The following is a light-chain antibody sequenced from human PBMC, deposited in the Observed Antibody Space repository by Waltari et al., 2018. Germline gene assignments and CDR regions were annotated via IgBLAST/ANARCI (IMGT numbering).Light chain of an antibody. CDR3: HQTYSTPLT. CDR2: AAS. J-gene: IGKJ4*02. V-gene: IGKV1-39*01. CDR1: QTISTY. Sequence: DIQMTQSPSSLSASVGDRVTIPCRASQTISTYLNWYQQKPGTAPKPLIYAASTLQRGVPSRFSGSGAGTDFALTISSLQPEDSATYYSHQTYSTPLTFGGGTEVDNK.